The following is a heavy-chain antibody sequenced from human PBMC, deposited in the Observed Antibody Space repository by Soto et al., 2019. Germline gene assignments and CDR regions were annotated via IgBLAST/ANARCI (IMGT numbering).Heavy chain of an antibody. V-gene: IGHV4-34*01. CDR2: INHSGST. CDR3: ARGLRFLEWLPDY. Sequence: SETLSLTCAVYGGSFSGYYWSWIRQPPGKGLEWIGEINHSGSTNYNPSLKSRVTISVDTSKNQFSLKLSSVTAADTAVYYCARGLRFLEWLPDYWGQGTLVTVPQ. CDR1: GGSFSGYY. D-gene: IGHD3-3*01. J-gene: IGHJ4*02.